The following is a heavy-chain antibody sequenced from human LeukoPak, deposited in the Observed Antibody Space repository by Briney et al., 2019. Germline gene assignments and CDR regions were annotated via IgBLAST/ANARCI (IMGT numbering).Heavy chain of an antibody. CDR1: GFIFSSDD. V-gene: IGHV3-33*05. Sequence: GGSLRLSCAASGFIFSSDDMHWVRQAPGKGLEWVAGIQSNGRNKYYVDTVKGRFAISRDNAKNSLYLQMNSLRAEDTAVYYRARRGSYFDYWGQGTLVTVSS. CDR3: ARRGSYFDY. CDR2: IQSNGRNK. J-gene: IGHJ4*02. D-gene: IGHD1-26*01.